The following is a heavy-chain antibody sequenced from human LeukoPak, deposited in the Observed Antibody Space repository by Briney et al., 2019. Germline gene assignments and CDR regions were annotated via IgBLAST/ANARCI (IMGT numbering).Heavy chain of an antibody. CDR3: ARVRSYYERADYFDY. CDR2: IYHSGST. V-gene: IGHV4-61*10. Sequence: SETLSLTCTVSGGSISSGSYYWSWIRQPAGKGLEWIGEIYHSGSTNYNPSLKSRVTISVDKSKNQFSLKLSSVTAADTAVYYCARVRSYYERADYFDYWGQGTLVTVSS. D-gene: IGHD3-22*01. CDR1: GGSISSGSYY. J-gene: IGHJ4*02.